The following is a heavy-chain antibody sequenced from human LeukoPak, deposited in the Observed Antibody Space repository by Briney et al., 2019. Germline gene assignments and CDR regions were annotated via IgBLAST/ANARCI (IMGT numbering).Heavy chain of an antibody. CDR2: ISAYNGNT. J-gene: IGHJ5*02. CDR1: GYTFISYG. Sequence: ASVKVSCKASGYTFISYGISWVRQAPGQGLEWMGWISAYNGNTHYAQKFQGRVTITTDESTSTAYMELSSLRSEDTAVYYCARDSGWFDPWGQGTLVTVSS. CDR3: ARDSGWFDP. D-gene: IGHD3-10*01. V-gene: IGHV1-18*01.